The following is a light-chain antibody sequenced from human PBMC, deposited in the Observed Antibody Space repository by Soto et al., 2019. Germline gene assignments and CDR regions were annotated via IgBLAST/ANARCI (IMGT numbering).Light chain of an antibody. CDR2: TAS. CDR3: QQSYTSPRT. J-gene: IGKJ3*01. CDR1: QSISSY. Sequence: DIQMTQSPSSLSASVGDRVTITCRASQSISSYLNWYQQKPGKAPNLLIYTASSLQSGVPSRFSGSGSGTEFTLNISSLQPEDFATYYCQQSYTSPRTFGPGTKVDIK. V-gene: IGKV1-39*01.